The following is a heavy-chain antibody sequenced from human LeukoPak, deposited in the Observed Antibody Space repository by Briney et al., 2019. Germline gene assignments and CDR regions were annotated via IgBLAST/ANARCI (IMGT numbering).Heavy chain of an antibody. CDR1: GYSFTSYW. Sequence: GESLKISCKGSGYSFTSYWIDWVRQMPGKGLEWMGIIYPGDSDTRYSPSFQGQVTISADKSISTAYLQWSSLKASDTAMYYCARQSDGVTTVVTRSAYYYYGMDVWGQGTTVTVSS. CDR2: IYPGDSDT. CDR3: ARQSDGVTTVVTRSAYYYYGMDV. V-gene: IGHV5-51*01. D-gene: IGHD4-23*01. J-gene: IGHJ6*02.